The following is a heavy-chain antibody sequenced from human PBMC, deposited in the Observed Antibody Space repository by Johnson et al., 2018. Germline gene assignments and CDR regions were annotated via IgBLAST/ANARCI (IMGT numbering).Heavy chain of an antibody. Sequence: QVQLGESGAEVKKAGVSVKVSCKASGYTFTSYYLHWVRQAPGQGLEWMGLINPRGGRTTFARTFQGRITMTRDTSTTTVYMELNSLRSEDTAVYYCAKSQRGIAVLLATYFQRGGQGALVTVSA. CDR2: INPRGGRT. V-gene: IGHV1-46*01. CDR1: GYTFTSYY. J-gene: IGHJ1*01. CDR3: AKSQRGIAVLLATYFQR. D-gene: IGHD6-19*01.